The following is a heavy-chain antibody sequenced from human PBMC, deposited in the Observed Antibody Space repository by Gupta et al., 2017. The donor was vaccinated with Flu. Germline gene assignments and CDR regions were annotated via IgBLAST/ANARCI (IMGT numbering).Heavy chain of an antibody. CDR1: GFTFSSYA. J-gene: IGHJ4*02. CDR2: ISGSGGST. V-gene: IGHV3-23*01. Sequence: EVQLLESGGGLVQPGGSLRLSCAASGFTFSSYAMSWVRQAPGKGLEWVSAISGSGGSTYDADSVKGRFTISRDNSKNTLYLKMKSLRAEDTAVYDCAKTTVVRYDYWGQGTLVTVSS. CDR3: AKTTVVRYDY. D-gene: IGHD4-17*01.